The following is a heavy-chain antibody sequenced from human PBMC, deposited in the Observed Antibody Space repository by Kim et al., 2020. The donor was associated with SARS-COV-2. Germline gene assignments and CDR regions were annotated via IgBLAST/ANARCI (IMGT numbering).Heavy chain of an antibody. D-gene: IGHD3-22*01. Sequence: GRFTISRDNSKNTLYLQMNSLRAEDTAVYYCARDLTMIVVGRYYYYGMDVWGQGTTVTVSS. V-gene: IGHV3-30*07. CDR3: ARDLTMIVVGRYYYYGMDV. J-gene: IGHJ6*02.